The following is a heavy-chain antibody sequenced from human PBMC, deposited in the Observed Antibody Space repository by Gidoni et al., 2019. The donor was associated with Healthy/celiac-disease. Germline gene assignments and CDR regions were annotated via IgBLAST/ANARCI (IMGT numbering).Heavy chain of an antibody. CDR1: GFTFSSYA. D-gene: IGHD3-16*01. V-gene: IGHV3-23*01. CDR2: ISGSGGST. CDR3: ARAKQGGDYFDY. Sequence: VQLLESGGGLVQPGGSLRLSCAASGFTFSSYAMSWVRQAPGKGLEWVSAISGSGGSTYYADSVKGRFTISRDNSKNTLYLQMNSLRAEDTAVYYCARAKQGGDYFDYWGQGTLVTVSS. J-gene: IGHJ4*02.